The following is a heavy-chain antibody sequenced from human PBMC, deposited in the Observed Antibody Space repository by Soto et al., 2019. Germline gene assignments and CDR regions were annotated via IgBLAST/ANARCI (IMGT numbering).Heavy chain of an antibody. CDR2: IDPSDSYT. J-gene: IGHJ6*02. CDR1: GYSFTSYW. Sequence: GESLKISCKGSGYSFTSYWISWVRQMPGKGLEWMGRIDPSDSYTNYSPSFQGHVTISADKSISTAYLQWSSLKASDTAMYYCAAAPYCSGGSCYQFYYYYYGMDVWGQGTTVTVSS. CDR3: AAAPYCSGGSCYQFYYYYYGMDV. V-gene: IGHV5-10-1*01. D-gene: IGHD2-15*01.